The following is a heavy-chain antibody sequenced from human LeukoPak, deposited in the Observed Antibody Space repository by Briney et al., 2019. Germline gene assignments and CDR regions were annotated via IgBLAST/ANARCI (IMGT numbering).Heavy chain of an antibody. D-gene: IGHD5-24*01. Sequence: QPGGSLRLSCAASGFTFSSYGMHWVRQAPGKGLEWVAVIWYDGSNKYYADSVKGRFTISRDNSKNTLYLQINSLRAEDTAVYYCARDGDGYNFPFDYWGQGTLVTVSS. V-gene: IGHV3-33*01. CDR3: ARDGDGYNFPFDY. CDR1: GFTFSSYG. CDR2: IWYDGSNK. J-gene: IGHJ4*02.